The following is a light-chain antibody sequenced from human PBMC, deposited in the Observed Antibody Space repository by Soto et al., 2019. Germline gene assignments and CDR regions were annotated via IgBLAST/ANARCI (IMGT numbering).Light chain of an antibody. CDR2: EVS. V-gene: IGLV2-14*01. J-gene: IGLJ3*02. CDR3: TSYTSSSTWV. Sequence: QSVLTQPASVSGALGQSITISCTGTSSDVGAYNYVSWYQQYPGKAPKFMIYEVSNRPSGVSNRCSGSKSGNTASLTISGLQAEDEADYYCTSYTSSSTWVFGGGTKVTVL. CDR1: SSDVGAYNY.